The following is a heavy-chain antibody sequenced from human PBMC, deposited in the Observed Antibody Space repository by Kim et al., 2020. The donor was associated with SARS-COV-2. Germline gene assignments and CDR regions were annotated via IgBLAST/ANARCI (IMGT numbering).Heavy chain of an antibody. D-gene: IGHD7-27*01. Sequence: GGSLRLSCTVSGFIFNKYSMHWVRQAPGKGLEWVAGFSLDSDRIDYADSVRGRFTVLRDTAKNSLILQMNSLRVENTAHYYWGKDVVPGVLAVWGQGTTV. V-gene: IGHV3-9*01. CDR2: FSLDSDRI. J-gene: IGHJ6*02. CDR1: GFIFNKYS. CDR3: GKDVVPGVLAV.